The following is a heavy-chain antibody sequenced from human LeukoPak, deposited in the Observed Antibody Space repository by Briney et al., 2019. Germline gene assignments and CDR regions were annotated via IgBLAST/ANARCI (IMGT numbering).Heavy chain of an antibody. Sequence: GGSLRLSCAASGFTVSSYYMSWVRQAPGKGLEWVSVIYSGGSTYYADSVKGRFTISRGSSKNTVYLQMNSLRVEDTAMYYCARGITAAGMAFDYWGQGTLVTVSS. V-gene: IGHV3-53*01. CDR2: IYSGGST. D-gene: IGHD6-13*01. CDR1: GFTVSSYY. CDR3: ARGITAAGMAFDY. J-gene: IGHJ4*02.